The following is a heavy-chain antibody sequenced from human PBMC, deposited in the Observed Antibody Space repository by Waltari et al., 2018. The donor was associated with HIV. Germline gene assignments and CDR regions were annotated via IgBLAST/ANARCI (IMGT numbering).Heavy chain of an antibody. J-gene: IGHJ4*02. CDR1: GYTFTRYA. V-gene: IGHV1-8*02. Sequence: QVQLVQSGAEVGKPGAAAKVSCNSSGYTFTRYAVNRVRQAPGQGLEWVGWSSPNTGNGGYADKVKGRVTITRDTSKKTVYMELKRVTNDDTAVYYCARGHTAHCYDSSCSYLPFDYWGQGTRVTVSP. D-gene: IGHD3-22*01. CDR3: ARGHTAHCYDSSCSYLPFDY. CDR2: SSPNTGNG.